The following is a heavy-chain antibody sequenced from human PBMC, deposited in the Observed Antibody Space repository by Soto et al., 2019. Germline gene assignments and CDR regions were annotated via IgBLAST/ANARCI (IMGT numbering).Heavy chain of an antibody. Sequence: QAGGSLRLSCAASGFTFDDYTMHWVRQAPGKGLEWVSLISWDGGSTYYADSVKGRFTISRDNSKNSLYRQMNSLRTEDTALYYCAKELPDYGDQKYFDYWGQGTLVTVSS. V-gene: IGHV3-43*01. CDR2: ISWDGGST. D-gene: IGHD4-17*01. J-gene: IGHJ4*02. CDR1: GFTFDDYT. CDR3: AKELPDYGDQKYFDY.